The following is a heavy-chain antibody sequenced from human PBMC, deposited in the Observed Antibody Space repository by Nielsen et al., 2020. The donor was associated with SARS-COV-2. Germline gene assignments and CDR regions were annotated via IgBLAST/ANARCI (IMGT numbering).Heavy chain of an antibody. Sequence: GESLKISCAASGFTFRNHGMHWVRQVAGKGLEWVAIVSRDGSDTFYVDSLEGRFTISRDNSKNTAYLEMNSLRAEDTAVYHCAKDVWSGAHQIGPDYWGQGTPVTVSS. V-gene: IGHV3-30*18. D-gene: IGHD3-3*01. CDR1: GFTFRNHG. CDR3: AKDVWSGAHQIGPDY. J-gene: IGHJ4*02. CDR2: VSRDGSDT.